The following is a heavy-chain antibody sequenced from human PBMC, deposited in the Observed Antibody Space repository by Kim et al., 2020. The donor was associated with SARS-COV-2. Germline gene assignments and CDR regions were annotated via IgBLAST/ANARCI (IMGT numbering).Heavy chain of an antibody. Sequence: ASVKVSCKTSGYTFTGSFLHWMRQAPGQGPEWMGLINPNSGGTNYAQNFQGRVTMTRDTSISTVYMELNSLRFDDTAVYYCARGGGGMPDYWGQGTLVTVSS. CDR3: ARGGGGMPDY. D-gene: IGHD3-16*01. CDR2: INPNSGGT. J-gene: IGHJ4*02. V-gene: IGHV1-2*02. CDR1: GYTFTGSF.